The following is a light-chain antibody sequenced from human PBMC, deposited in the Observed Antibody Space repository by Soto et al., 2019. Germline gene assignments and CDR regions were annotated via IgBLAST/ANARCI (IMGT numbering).Light chain of an antibody. Sequence: DMQITQSPSTLSASVGPPVTITCRASQSINKWLAWYQKKPGKAPTLLIYEASILQNGVPSRFSGTESGTDFNLTISRLQAEDFARYDCQQLRSYPSTFGGGTKWDIK. J-gene: IGKJ4*01. CDR1: QSINKW. V-gene: IGKV1-5*03. CDR2: EAS. CDR3: QQLRSYPST.